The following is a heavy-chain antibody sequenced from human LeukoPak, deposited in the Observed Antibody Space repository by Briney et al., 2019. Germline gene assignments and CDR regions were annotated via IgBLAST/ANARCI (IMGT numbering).Heavy chain of an antibody. CDR3: ARLVNNAFDI. CDR1: RFTFSSHW. CDR2: INQDGSES. D-gene: IGHD4-23*01. Sequence: GGSLRLSCAASRFTFSSHWMSWVRQAPGKGLEWVTHINQDGSESYYVDSVKGRFTIARDNAKNSLCLQMNSLRAEDTAVYYCARLVNNAFDIWGQGTMVTVSS. J-gene: IGHJ3*02. V-gene: IGHV3-7*01.